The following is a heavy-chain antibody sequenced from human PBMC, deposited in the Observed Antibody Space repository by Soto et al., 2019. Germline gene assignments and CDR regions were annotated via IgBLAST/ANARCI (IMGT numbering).Heavy chain of an antibody. Sequence: HPGGSLRLSCAASGFTFSSYSMNWVRQAPGKGLEWVSYISSSSSTIYYADSVKGRFTISRDNAKNSLYLQMNSLRDEDTAVYYCAGPGSGAKEYYDFWSGYYYYGMDVWGQGTTVTVSS. D-gene: IGHD3-3*01. J-gene: IGHJ6*02. CDR1: GFTFSSYS. CDR3: AGPGSGAKEYYDFWSGYYYYGMDV. CDR2: ISSSSSTI. V-gene: IGHV3-48*02.